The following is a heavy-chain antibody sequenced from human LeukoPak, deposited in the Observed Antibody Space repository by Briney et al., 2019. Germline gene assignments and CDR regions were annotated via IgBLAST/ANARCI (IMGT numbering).Heavy chain of an antibody. Sequence: GGSLRLSCAASGFTFSSYAMSWVRQAPGKGLEWVSAISGSGGSTYYADSVKGRFTISRDNSKNTLYLQINSLRAEATAVYYCSKAIPGAGADYYNGMDVGAQGTRVTVPS. CDR1: GFTFSSYA. J-gene: IGHJ6*02. CDR3: SKAIPGAGADYYNGMDV. V-gene: IGHV3-23*01. CDR2: ISGSGGST. D-gene: IGHD6-19*01.